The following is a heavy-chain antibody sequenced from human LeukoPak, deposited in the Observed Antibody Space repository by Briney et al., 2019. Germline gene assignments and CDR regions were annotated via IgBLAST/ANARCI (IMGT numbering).Heavy chain of an antibody. J-gene: IGHJ4*02. CDR2: MNPNSGNT. CDR3: ARERINIVGATRGSYFDY. CDR1: GYTFTSYD. V-gene: IGHV1-8*01. D-gene: IGHD1-26*01. Sequence: GASVKVSCKASGYTFTSYDINWVRQATGQGLEWMGWMNPNSGNTGYAQKFQGRVTMTRNTSISTAYMELSSLRSEDTAVYYCARERINIVGATRGSYFDYWGQGTLVTVSS.